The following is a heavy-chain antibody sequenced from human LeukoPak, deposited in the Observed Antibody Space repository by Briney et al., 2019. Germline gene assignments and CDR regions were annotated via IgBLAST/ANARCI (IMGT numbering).Heavy chain of an antibody. J-gene: IGHJ4*02. CDR2: IYYSGST. Sequence: SEXLSLTCTVSGGSIRSSSYYWGWVRQPPGRGLEWIGSIYYSGSTYNNPSLKSRVTISEDTTKNQFSLKLSSVTAADTAVYYCARQGFFWSGYRLPPRRYFDYWGQGTLVTVSS. CDR1: GGSIRSSSYY. CDR3: ARQGFFWSGYRLPPRRYFDY. V-gene: IGHV4-39*01. D-gene: IGHD3-3*01.